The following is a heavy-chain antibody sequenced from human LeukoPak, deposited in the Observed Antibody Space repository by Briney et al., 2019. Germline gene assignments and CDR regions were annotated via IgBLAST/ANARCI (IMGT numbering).Heavy chain of an antibody. CDR3: AKGRGVTMVRGVIIGPNLIDY. Sequence: GGSLRLSCAASGFTFSSYAMSWVRQAPGKGLEWVSAISGSGGSTYYADSVKGRFTISRDNSKNTLYLQMNSLRAEDTAVYYCAKGRGVTMVRGVIIGPNLIDYWGQGTLVTVSS. CDR2: ISGSGGST. D-gene: IGHD3-10*01. V-gene: IGHV3-23*01. CDR1: GFTFSSYA. J-gene: IGHJ4*02.